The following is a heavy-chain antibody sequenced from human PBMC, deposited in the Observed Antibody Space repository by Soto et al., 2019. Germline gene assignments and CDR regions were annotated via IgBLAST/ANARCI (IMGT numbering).Heavy chain of an antibody. V-gene: IGHV3-21*01. D-gene: IGHD6-13*01. CDR3: ARAYSSSWYHYMDV. CDR2: ISSSSSYI. J-gene: IGHJ6*03. CDR1: GFTFSSYS. Sequence: EVQLVESGGGLVKPGGSLRLSCAASGFTFSSYSMNWVRQAPGKGLEWVSSISSSSSYIYYADSVKGRFTISRDNAKNSLYPQMNSLRAEDTAVYYCARAYSSSWYHYMDVWGKGTTVTVSS.